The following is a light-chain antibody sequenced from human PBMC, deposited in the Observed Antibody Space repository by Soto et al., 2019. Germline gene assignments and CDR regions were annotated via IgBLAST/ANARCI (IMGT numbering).Light chain of an antibody. J-gene: IGKJ1*01. Sequence: EIVMPQSPATLSVSPGERATLSCRASQSVSSNLAWYQQKPGQAPRLLIYGASTRATGIPARFSGSGSGTEFTLTISNLQSEDFAVYYCQQYNNWPQTFGQGTKVEIK. CDR3: QQYNNWPQT. V-gene: IGKV3-15*01. CDR2: GAS. CDR1: QSVSSN.